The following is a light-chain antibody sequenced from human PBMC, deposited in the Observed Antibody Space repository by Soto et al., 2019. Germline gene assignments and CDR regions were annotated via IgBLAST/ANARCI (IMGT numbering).Light chain of an antibody. V-gene: IGKV3-20*01. Sequence: ETVMTQSPATLSVSPGERATLACRASQSVSSNLAWYQQKTGQTPRILIYDISTRATGIPTRFSGSGSGTDFTLTISRLEPEDFEVYYCQQHGSSPITFGQGTRLEIK. CDR1: QSVSSN. J-gene: IGKJ5*01. CDR2: DIS. CDR3: QQHGSSPIT.